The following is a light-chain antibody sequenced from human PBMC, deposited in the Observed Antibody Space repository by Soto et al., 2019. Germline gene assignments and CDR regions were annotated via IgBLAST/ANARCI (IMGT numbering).Light chain of an antibody. V-gene: IGKV3-20*01. CDR2: RAS. J-gene: IGKJ3*01. Sequence: EIVLTQSPGTLSLSPGERATLSCRASQTISSSFLAWYQQKPGQAPRLLIYRASRRAPGIPDRFSGSGSWTDFTLTISRLEPEDFAVYYCHQFGSSPLDTFGPGNKVEIQ. CDR3: HQFGSSPLDT. CDR1: QTISSSF.